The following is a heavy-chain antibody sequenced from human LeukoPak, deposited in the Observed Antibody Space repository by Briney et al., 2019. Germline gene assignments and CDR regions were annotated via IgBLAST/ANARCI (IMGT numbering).Heavy chain of an antibody. V-gene: IGHV1-69*04. CDR1: GGTFSSYA. J-gene: IGHJ5*02. CDR2: IIPIFGIA. CDR3: ASRDNWFDP. Sequence: SVKVSCKASGGTFSSYAISWVRQAPGQGLEWMGRIIPIFGIANYAQKFQGRVTITADKSTSTVYMELSSLRSEDTAVYYCASRDNWFDPWGQGTLVTVSS.